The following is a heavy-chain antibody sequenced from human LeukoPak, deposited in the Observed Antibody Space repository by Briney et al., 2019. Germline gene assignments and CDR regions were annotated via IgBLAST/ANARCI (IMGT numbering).Heavy chain of an antibody. D-gene: IGHD6-13*01. CDR3: ARSSAAGMGYYYYGMDV. CDR1: GYTFTSYY. J-gene: IGHJ6*02. CDR2: INPSGGST. V-gene: IGHV1-46*01. Sequence: ASVKVSCKASGYTFTSYYMHWVRQAPGQGLEWMGIINPSGGSTSYAQKFQGRVTMTRDTSTSTVYMELSSLRSEDTAVYYCARSSAAGMGYYYYGMDVWGQGTTVTVSS.